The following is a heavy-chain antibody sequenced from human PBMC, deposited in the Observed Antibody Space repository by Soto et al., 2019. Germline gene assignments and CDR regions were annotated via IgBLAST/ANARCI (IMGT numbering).Heavy chain of an antibody. V-gene: IGHV3-23*01. CDR3: AKDLGFFGGLTNYFDY. J-gene: IGHJ4*02. CDR1: GFTFSSYA. D-gene: IGHD3-10*01. Sequence: EVQLLESGGGLVQPGGSLRLSCAASGFTFSSYAMSWVRQAPGKGLEWVSAISGSGGSTYYADSVKGRFTISRDNSKNTLYLQMNSLRAEDTAVYYCAKDLGFFGGLTNYFDYWGQGTLVTVSS. CDR2: ISGSGGST.